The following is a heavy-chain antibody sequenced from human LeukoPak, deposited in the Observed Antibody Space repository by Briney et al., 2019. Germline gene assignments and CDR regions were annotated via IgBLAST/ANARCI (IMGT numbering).Heavy chain of an antibody. CDR2: IQYSGRT. CDR3: ARLRLGRFDP. Sequence: PSETLSLTCTVSGDSVSNYYWNWIRQAPGKGLEWIGYIQYSGRTDYSPSLKSRVTISVDTSKNQFSLKLSSVTAADTAVYYCARLRLGRFDPWGQGTLVTVSS. D-gene: IGHD7-27*01. V-gene: IGHV4-59*02. J-gene: IGHJ5*02. CDR1: GDSVSNYY.